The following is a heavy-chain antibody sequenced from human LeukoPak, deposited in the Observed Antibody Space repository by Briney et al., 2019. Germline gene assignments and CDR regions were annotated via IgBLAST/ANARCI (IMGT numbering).Heavy chain of an antibody. V-gene: IGHV3-23*01. J-gene: IGHJ4*02. Sequence: PGGSLRLSCAASGFTFRSYGMSWVRQAPGKGLEWVSAISGSGGSTYYADSVKGRFTISRHNATNSLYLQMNSLRAEDTAVYYCARLHYDFVWGIFDYWGQGTLVTVSS. CDR1: GFTFRSYG. CDR3: ARLHYDFVWGIFDY. D-gene: IGHD3-16*01. CDR2: ISGSGGST.